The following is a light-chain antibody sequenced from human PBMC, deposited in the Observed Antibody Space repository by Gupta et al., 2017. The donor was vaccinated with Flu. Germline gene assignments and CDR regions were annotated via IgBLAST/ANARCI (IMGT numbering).Light chain of an antibody. CDR3: QQYGRSPPIT. V-gene: IGKV3-20*01. CDR2: GAS. J-gene: IGKJ5*01. CDR1: QSVSSSY. Sequence: EIVLTQSPGPLSLSPGARATLSCRASQSVSSSYLAWYHQKPGQAPRLLIYGASSRATGIPDRFSGSGSGTDFTLTISRLEPEDFAVYYCQQYGRSPPITFGQGTRLEIK.